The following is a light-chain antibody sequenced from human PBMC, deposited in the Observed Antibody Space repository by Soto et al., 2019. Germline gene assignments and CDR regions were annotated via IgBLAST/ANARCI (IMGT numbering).Light chain of an antibody. Sequence: EIVLTQSPDTLSLSPGERATLSCSASQPVTSGYLAWYQQKPGQAPRLLIYDTSSRATGIPDRFSGSGSGTDFTLTISRLEPEDFAVFFCQQYGTSEIIFGQGTRLEI. J-gene: IGKJ5*01. CDR1: QPVTSGY. CDR2: DTS. V-gene: IGKV3-20*01. CDR3: QQYGTSEII.